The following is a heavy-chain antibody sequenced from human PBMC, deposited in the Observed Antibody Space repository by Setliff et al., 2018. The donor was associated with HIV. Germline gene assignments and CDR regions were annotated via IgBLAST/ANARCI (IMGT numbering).Heavy chain of an antibody. Sequence: ASVKVSCKASGGTFSSYGITWVRQAPGQGLEWMGILNPSEGTTSFAQKFQGRVTMTRDTSTSTVYMDLSSLRADDTAVYYCVRGYRSAWNSWFDAWGQGTQVTVSS. CDR3: VRGYRSAWNSWFDA. V-gene: IGHV1-46*01. J-gene: IGHJ5*02. D-gene: IGHD6-19*01. CDR1: GGTFSSYG. CDR2: LNPSEGTT.